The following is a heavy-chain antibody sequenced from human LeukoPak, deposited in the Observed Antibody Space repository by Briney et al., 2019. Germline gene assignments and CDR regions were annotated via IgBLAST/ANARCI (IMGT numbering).Heavy chain of an antibody. CDR2: IYYSGST. CDR1: SGSISSHY. V-gene: IGHV4-59*11. D-gene: IGHD3-3*01. Sequence: PSETLSLTCTVSSGSISSHYWSWIRQPPGKGLEWIGYIYYSGSTDYNPSLKSRVTISVDTSKNQFSLKLSSVTAADTAVYYCAGGYDFWSMDVWGKGTTVTVSS. J-gene: IGHJ6*03. CDR3: AGGYDFWSMDV.